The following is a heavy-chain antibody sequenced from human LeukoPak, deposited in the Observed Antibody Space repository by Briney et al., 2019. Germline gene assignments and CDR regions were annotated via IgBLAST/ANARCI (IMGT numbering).Heavy chain of an antibody. J-gene: IGHJ4*02. CDR1: GFTFDDYA. Sequence: GGSLRLSCAASGFTFDDYAMHWVRQAPGKGLEWVSGISWNSGSIGYADSVKGRFTISRDNAKNSLYLQMNSLRAEDTALYYCAKGGWFGDLGDYWGQGTLVTVSS. CDR3: AKGGWFGDLGDY. D-gene: IGHD3-10*01. V-gene: IGHV3-9*01. CDR2: ISWNSGSI.